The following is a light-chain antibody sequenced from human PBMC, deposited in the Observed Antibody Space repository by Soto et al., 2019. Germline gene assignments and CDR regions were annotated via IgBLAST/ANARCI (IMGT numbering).Light chain of an antibody. CDR1: RSDVGGYDY. CDR3: CSYSGSYSYV. J-gene: IGLJ1*01. CDR2: DVI. V-gene: IGLV2-11*01. Sequence: QSALTQPRSVSGSPGQSVSISCTGARSDVGGYDYVSWYQQHPDKAPKVIIYDVIKRPSVVPDRFSGSKSGNTSSLTISGLDSDDEAEYDCCSYSGSYSYVFGTGTKLTVL.